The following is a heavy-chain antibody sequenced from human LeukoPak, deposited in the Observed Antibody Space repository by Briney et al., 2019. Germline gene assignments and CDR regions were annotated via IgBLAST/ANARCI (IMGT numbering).Heavy chain of an antibody. J-gene: IGHJ5*02. CDR2: IYYSGST. CDR1: GGSINSGGYY. CDR3: ARCFGDYGANWFDP. V-gene: IGHV4-30-4*08. D-gene: IGHD4-17*01. Sequence: SETLSLTCTVSGGSINSGGYYWSWIRQPPGKGLEWIGYIYYSGSTYYNPSLKSRVTISVDTSKNQFSLKLSSVTAADTAVYYCARCFGDYGANWFDPRGQGTLVTVSS.